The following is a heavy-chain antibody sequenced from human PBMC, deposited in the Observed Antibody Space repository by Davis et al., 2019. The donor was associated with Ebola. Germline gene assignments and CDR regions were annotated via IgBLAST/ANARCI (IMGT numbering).Heavy chain of an antibody. V-gene: IGHV3-21*01. Sequence: GESLKISCAASGFTFSSYSMNWVRQAPGKGLECVSSISSSSSYIYYADSVKGRFTISRDNAKNSLYLQMNSLRAEDTAVYYCARDRELLQPYYYYYYMDVWGKGTTVTVSS. CDR2: ISSSSSYI. CDR3: ARDRELLQPYYYYYYMDV. J-gene: IGHJ6*03. D-gene: IGHD1-26*01. CDR1: GFTFSSYS.